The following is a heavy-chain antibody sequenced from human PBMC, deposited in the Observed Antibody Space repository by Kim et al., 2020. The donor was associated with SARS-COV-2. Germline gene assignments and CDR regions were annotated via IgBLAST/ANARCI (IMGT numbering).Heavy chain of an antibody. D-gene: IGHD6-25*01. V-gene: IGHV4-34*01. CDR1: GGSFSGYY. CDR2: INHSGST. CDR3: ARAAALGPDY. J-gene: IGHJ4*02. Sequence: SETLSLTCAVYGGSFSGYYWSWIRQPPGKGLEWIGEINHSGSTNYNPSLKSRVTISVDTSKNQFSLKLSSVTAADTAVYYCARAAALGPDYWGQGTLVTVSS.